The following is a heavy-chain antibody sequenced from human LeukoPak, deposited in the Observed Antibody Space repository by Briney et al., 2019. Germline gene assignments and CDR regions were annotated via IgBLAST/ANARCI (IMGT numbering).Heavy chain of an antibody. CDR1: GFTFSSYG. D-gene: IGHD3-9*01. Sequence: GGSLRLSCAASGFTFSSYGVHWVRQAPGKGLEWVAVIWYDGSNKYYADSVKGRFTISRDNSKNTLYLQMNSLRAEDTAVYYCARDQVGDILTGTYYFDYWGQGTLVTVSS. CDR2: IWYDGSNK. CDR3: ARDQVGDILTGTYYFDY. J-gene: IGHJ4*02. V-gene: IGHV3-33*01.